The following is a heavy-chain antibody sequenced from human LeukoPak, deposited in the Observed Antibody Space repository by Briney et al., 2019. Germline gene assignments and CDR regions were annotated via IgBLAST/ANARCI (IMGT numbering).Heavy chain of an antibody. V-gene: IGHV3-64D*06. CDR1: GFTLSSYA. CDR3: VKGMEDYDILTGVLDV. Sequence: GGSLRLSCSASGFTLSSYAMHWGRQAPGKGLEYVSAISSNGGSTYYADSVKGRFTISRDNSKNTLYLQMSSLRAEDTAVYYCVKGMEDYDILTGVLDVWGQGTTVTVSS. J-gene: IGHJ6*02. D-gene: IGHD3-9*01. CDR2: ISSNGGST.